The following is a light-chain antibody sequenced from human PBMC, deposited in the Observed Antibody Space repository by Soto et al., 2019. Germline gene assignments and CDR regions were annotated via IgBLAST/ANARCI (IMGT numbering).Light chain of an antibody. Sequence: DIVLTQSPGTLSLSPGERATLSCRASQSVSSSYLTWYQQKPGQAPRLLIHGASNRATGIPARFSGSGSGTDFTLTISRLEPEDFAVYYCQQCGSSSTFGQGTRVEN. CDR3: QQCGSSST. CDR2: GAS. J-gene: IGKJ5*01. V-gene: IGKV3-20*01. CDR1: QSVSSSY.